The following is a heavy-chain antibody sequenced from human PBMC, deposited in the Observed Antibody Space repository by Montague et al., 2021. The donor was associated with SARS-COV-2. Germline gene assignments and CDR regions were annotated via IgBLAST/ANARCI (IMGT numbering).Heavy chain of an antibody. D-gene: IGHD2-15*01. CDR2: IYASGGT. V-gene: IGHV4-4*07. Sequence: SETLSLTCSVSGEPISGFFWNWIRQPPGKGLEWIGRIYASGGTDYNPSLESRVTMSVDTSKHQFSLKVNSVTAADTAMYYCARGVVGAPPAVDYWGRGTLVTVSS. J-gene: IGHJ4*02. CDR3: ARGVVGAPPAVDY. CDR1: GEPISGFF.